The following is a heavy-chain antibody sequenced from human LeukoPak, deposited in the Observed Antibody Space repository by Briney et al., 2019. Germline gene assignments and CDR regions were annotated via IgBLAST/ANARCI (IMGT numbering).Heavy chain of an antibody. V-gene: IGHV4-59*01. CDR3: ARSYDSSGYYYYYGMDV. J-gene: IGHJ6*02. Sequence: SETLSLTCTVSGGSISVYYWSWIRQPPGKGLEWIGYIYYSGSTNYNPSLKSRVTISVDTSKNQFSLKLSSVTAADTAVYYCARSYDSSGYYYYYGMDVRGQGTTVTVSS. CDR2: IYYSGST. D-gene: IGHD3-22*01. CDR1: GGSISVYY.